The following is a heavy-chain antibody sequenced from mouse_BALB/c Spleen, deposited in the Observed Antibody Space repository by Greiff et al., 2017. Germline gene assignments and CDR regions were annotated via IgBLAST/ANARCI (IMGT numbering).Heavy chain of an antibody. CDR1: GFNIKDYY. V-gene: IGHV14-4*02. J-gene: IGHJ4*01. Sequence: VQLQQSGAELVRSGASVKLSCTASGFNIKDYYMHWVKQRPEQGLEWIGWIDPENGDTEYAPKFQGKATMTADTSSNTAYLQLSSLTSEDTAVYYCNAYGNYEGAMDYWGQGTSGTVSS. D-gene: IGHD2-10*02. CDR2: IDPENGDT. CDR3: NAYGNYEGAMDY.